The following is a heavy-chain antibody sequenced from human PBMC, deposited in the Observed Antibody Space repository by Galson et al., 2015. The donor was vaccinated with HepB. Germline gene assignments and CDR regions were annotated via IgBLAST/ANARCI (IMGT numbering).Heavy chain of an antibody. J-gene: IGHJ4*02. V-gene: IGHV1-46*01. Sequence: SCKASGYTFTYHHIHWVRQAPGQGLEWMGMINPAVTRARYSQRFQGRVTMSRDTSTSTVHMQLSMLTSEDTAVYYCARGPYSDYVWGSYQDYWGQGTQVAVSS. CDR1: GYTFTYHH. D-gene: IGHD3-16*02. CDR3: ARGPYSDYVWGSYQDY. CDR2: INPAVTRA.